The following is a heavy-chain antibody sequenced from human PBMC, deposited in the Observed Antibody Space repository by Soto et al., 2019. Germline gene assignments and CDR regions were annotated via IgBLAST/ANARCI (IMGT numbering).Heavy chain of an antibody. D-gene: IGHD3-3*01. CDR1: GYTFTTYD. CDR2: MDPNSGST. Sequence: SVKVSCKSSGYTFTTYDINWVRQAPGQGLEWLGWMDPNSGSTGYSQNFQGRITMTRNISRNTAHMELSSLKSEDTAVYYCARERKFDFWRKGLDVWGQGTTVTAP. CDR3: ARERKFDFWRKGLDV. V-gene: IGHV1-8*01. J-gene: IGHJ6*02.